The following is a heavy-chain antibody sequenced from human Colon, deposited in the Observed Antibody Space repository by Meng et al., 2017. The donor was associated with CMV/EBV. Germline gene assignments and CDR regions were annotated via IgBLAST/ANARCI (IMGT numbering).Heavy chain of an antibody. CDR1: GFSFDSYW. J-gene: IGHJ4*02. Sequence: GESLMISCAASGFSFDSYWMKWVRQAPGKGLEWVANINQDGSVKYYVDAVKGRFTISRDSADNSLYLQMNSLMAEDTAVYYCARATYYYDDSGFGYWGQGTLVTVSS. CDR3: ARATYYYDDSGFGY. D-gene: IGHD3-22*01. V-gene: IGHV3-7*04. CDR2: INQDGSVK.